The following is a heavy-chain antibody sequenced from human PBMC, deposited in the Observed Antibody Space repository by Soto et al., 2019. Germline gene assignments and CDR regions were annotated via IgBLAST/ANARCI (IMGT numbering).Heavy chain of an antibody. CDR1: GYTFTSYG. D-gene: IGHD3-22*01. CDR3: ARDSSGYYSAYYYGMDV. V-gene: IGHV1-18*01. CDR2: ISAYNGNT. Sequence: QVQLVQSGAEVKKPGASVKVSCKASGYTFTSYGISWVRQAPGQGLEWMGWISAYNGNTNYAQKLQGRVTMTTDTSTSTAYMELRSLRSDDTAVYYCARDSSGYYSAYYYGMDVWGQGTTVTVSS. J-gene: IGHJ6*02.